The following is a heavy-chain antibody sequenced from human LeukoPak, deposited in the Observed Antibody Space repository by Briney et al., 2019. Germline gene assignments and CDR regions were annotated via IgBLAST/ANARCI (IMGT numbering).Heavy chain of an antibody. CDR2: INPNSGGT. D-gene: IGHD3-9*01. Sequence: ASVKVSCTASGYTFTGYYMHRVRQAPGQGLEWMGWINPNSGGTNYAQKFQGRVTMTRDTSISTAYMELSRLRSDDTAVYYCARGADYDILTGYPDYWGQGTLVTVSS. V-gene: IGHV1-2*02. J-gene: IGHJ4*02. CDR3: ARGADYDILTGYPDY. CDR1: GYTFTGYY.